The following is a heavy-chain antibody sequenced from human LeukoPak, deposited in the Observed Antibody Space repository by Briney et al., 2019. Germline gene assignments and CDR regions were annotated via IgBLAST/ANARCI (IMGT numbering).Heavy chain of an antibody. CDR2: IIPILGIA. V-gene: IGHV1-69*04. CDR1: GGTFSSYA. D-gene: IGHD5-12*01. Sequence: SVKVSCKASGGTFSSYAISWVRQAPGQGLEWMGRIIPILGIANYAQKFQGRVTITADKSTSTAYMELSSLRSEDTAVYYCARDGYKGSSGYWGQGTLVTVSS. CDR3: ARDGYKGSSGY. J-gene: IGHJ4*02.